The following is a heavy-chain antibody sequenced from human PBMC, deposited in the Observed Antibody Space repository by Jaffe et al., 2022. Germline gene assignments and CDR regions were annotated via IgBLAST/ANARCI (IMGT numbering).Heavy chain of an antibody. D-gene: IGHD1-7*01. J-gene: IGHJ4*02. Sequence: QVQLVQSGAEVKKPGASVKVSCKASGYTFTGYYMHWVRQAPGQGLEWMGRINPNSGGTNYAQKFQGRVTMTRDTSISTAYMELSRLRSDDTAVYYCAREPKCTGTTCSGDYWGQGTLVTVSS. CDR3: AREPKCTGTTCSGDY. CDR1: GYTFTGYY. V-gene: IGHV1-2*06. CDR2: INPNSGGT.